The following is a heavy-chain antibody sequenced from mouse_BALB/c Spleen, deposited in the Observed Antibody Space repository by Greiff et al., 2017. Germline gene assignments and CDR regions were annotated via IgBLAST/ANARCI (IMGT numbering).Heavy chain of an antibody. CDR3: ARRYDGYYGGAWFAY. Sequence: EVKLVESGGGLVKPGGSLKLSCAASGFTFSSYTMSWVRQTPEKRLEWVATISSGGGNTYYPDSVKGRFTISRDNAKNNLYLQMSSLRSEDTALYYWARRYDGYYGGAWFAYWGQGTLVTVSA. CDR2: ISSGGGNT. J-gene: IGHJ3*01. V-gene: IGHV5-9*03. D-gene: IGHD2-3*01. CDR1: GFTFSSYT.